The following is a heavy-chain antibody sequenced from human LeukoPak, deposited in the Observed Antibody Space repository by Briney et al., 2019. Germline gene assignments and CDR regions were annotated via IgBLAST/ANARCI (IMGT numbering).Heavy chain of an antibody. D-gene: IGHD5-18*01. Sequence: GGSLRLSCAASGFTFSSYAISWVRQAPGQGLEWMGRIIPILGIANYAQKFQGRVTITADKSTSTAYMELSSLRSEDTAVYYCARTKGYGYSSHYFDYWGQGTLVTVSS. J-gene: IGHJ4*02. V-gene: IGHV1-69*04. CDR1: GFTFSSYA. CDR3: ARTKGYGYSSHYFDY. CDR2: IIPILGIA.